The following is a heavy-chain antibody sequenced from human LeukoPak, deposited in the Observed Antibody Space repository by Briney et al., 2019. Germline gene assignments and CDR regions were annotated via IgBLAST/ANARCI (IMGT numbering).Heavy chain of an antibody. V-gene: IGHV1-8*01. D-gene: IGHD6-13*01. Sequence: ASVKVSCKASGYTFTSYDTNWVRQATGQGLEWMGWMNPNSGNTGYAQKFQGRVTMTRNTSISTAYMELSSLRSEDTAVYYCARVAQAAAYQFDYWGQGTLVTVSS. J-gene: IGHJ4*02. CDR1: GYTFTSYD. CDR3: ARVAQAAAYQFDY. CDR2: MNPNSGNT.